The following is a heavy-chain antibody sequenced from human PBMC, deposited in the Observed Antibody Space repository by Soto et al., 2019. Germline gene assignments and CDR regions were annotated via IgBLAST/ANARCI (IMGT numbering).Heavy chain of an antibody. J-gene: IGHJ4*02. V-gene: IGHV3-30*03. Sequence: QVQLVESGGGVVQPGRSLRLSCAASGFTFSSYGMHWVRQAPGKGLEWVAVISYDGSNNYYADSVKGRFTISRDNSKNTLDLQMNSLRAEDTAVYYCALDKLRQTVTSLDYWVEGGLVAVSS. CDR3: ALDKLRQTVTSLDY. CDR1: GFTFSSYG. D-gene: IGHD2-21*02. CDR2: ISYDGSNN.